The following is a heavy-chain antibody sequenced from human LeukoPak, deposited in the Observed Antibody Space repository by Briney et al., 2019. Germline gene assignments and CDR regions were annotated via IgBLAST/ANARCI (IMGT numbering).Heavy chain of an antibody. J-gene: IGHJ4*02. CDR1: GGSISSGGYY. D-gene: IGHD6-13*01. V-gene: IGHV4-31*03. CDR2: IYYSGST. Sequence: PSQTLSLTCTVSGGSISSGGYYWSWIRQHPGKGLEWIVYIYYSGSTYYNPSLKSRVTISVDTSKNQFSLKLSSVTAADTAVYYCARAGSIAAAVTGAYFDYWGQGTLVTVSS. CDR3: ARAGSIAAAVTGAYFDY.